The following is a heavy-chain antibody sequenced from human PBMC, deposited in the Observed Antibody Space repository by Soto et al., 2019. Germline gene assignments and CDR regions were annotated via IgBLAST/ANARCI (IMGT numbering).Heavy chain of an antibody. CDR3: ARDQGVTFEGIIVSSADY. CDR1: GFTFSYYT. V-gene: IGHV3-30*09. CDR2: ISYDGNHK. Sequence: QVQLVQSGEGVVQPGRSLRLSCAASGFTFSYYTMHWVRQAPGKGLEWVAVISYDGNHKYYADSVKGRFAISRDNSRSTMYLQMDSLRPEDAAIYYCARDQGVTFEGIIVSSADYWGQGTQVTVSS. D-gene: IGHD3-16*02. J-gene: IGHJ4*02.